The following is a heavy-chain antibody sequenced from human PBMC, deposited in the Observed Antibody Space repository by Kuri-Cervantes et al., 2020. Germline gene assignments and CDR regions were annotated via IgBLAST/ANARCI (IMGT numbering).Heavy chain of an antibody. Sequence: GESLKISCAASGFTFNNYWMSWVRQAPGKGLEWVSVIYSGGSTYYADSVKGRFTISRDNSKNTLYLQMNSLRAEDTAVYYCARDKGFGELSQYGMDVWGQGTTVTVSS. CDR3: ARDKGFGELSQYGMDV. CDR1: GFTFNNYW. V-gene: IGHV3-66*02. CDR2: IYSGGST. J-gene: IGHJ6*02. D-gene: IGHD3-10*01.